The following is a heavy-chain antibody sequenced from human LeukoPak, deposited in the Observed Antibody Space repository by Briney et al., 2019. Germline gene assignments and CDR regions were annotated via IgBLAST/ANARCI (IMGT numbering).Heavy chain of an antibody. D-gene: IGHD3-3*01. V-gene: IGHV4-59*01. Sequence: SETLSLTCTVSGGSISSYYWSWIRQPPGKGLEWIGYIYYSGSTNYNPSLKSRVTISVDTSKNQFSLKLSSVTAADTAVYDCARGQRTYYDFWSGYPTYNWFDPWGQGTLVTVSS. CDR2: IYYSGST. CDR3: ARGQRTYYDFWSGYPTYNWFDP. J-gene: IGHJ5*02. CDR1: GGSISSYY.